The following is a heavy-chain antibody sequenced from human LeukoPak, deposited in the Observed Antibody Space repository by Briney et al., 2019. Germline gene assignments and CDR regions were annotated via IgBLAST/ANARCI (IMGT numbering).Heavy chain of an antibody. V-gene: IGHV1-69*06. Sequence: ASVRLSCTASGGTFSSYAISWVRQAPGKGLEWVGGIITDFGTANYAQKFQSRVTITADKSTSTAYMEMSSLRSEDTAVYYFAREMGEMATISAFDIWGQGTMVTVSS. CDR1: GGTFSSYA. CDR2: IITDFGTA. CDR3: AREMGEMATISAFDI. D-gene: IGHD5-24*01. J-gene: IGHJ3*02.